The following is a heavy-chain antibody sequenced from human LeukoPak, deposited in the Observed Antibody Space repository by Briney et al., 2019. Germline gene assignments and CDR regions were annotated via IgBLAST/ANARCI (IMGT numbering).Heavy chain of an antibody. Sequence: PGRSLRLSCAASGFTFSSYGMHWVRQAPGKGLEWVSYISSSGSTIYYADSVKGRFTISRDNAKNSLYLQMNSLRAEDTAVYYCASTYYYYGMDVWGQGTTVTVSS. CDR2: ISSSGSTI. V-gene: IGHV3-48*04. J-gene: IGHJ6*02. CDR1: GFTFSSYG. CDR3: ASTYYYYGMDV.